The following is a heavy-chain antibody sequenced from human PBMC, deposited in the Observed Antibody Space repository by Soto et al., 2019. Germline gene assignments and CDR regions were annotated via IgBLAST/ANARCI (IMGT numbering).Heavy chain of an antibody. CDR2: IIPIFGTA. Sequence: SVKVSCKASGGTFSSYAIRWVRQGPGQGLEWMGGIIPIFGTANYAQKFQGRVTITADKSTSTAYMELSSLRSEDTAVYYCAREVRARYYYDSSGPSAFDIWGQGTMVTVSS. CDR3: AREVRARYYYDSSGPSAFDI. J-gene: IGHJ3*02. CDR1: GGTFSSYA. D-gene: IGHD3-22*01. V-gene: IGHV1-69*06.